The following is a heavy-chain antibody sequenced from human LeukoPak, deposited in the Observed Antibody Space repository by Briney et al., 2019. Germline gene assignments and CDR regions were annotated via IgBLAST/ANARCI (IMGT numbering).Heavy chain of an antibody. CDR2: INHSGST. CDR1: GGSFSGYY. D-gene: IGHD1-26*01. J-gene: IGHJ5*02. V-gene: IGHV4-34*01. Sequence: SETLSLTCAVYGGSFSGYYWSWIRQPPGKGLEWIGEINHSGSTNYNPSLKSRVTIPVDTSKNQFSLKLSSVTAADTAVYYCATYIVGATQAWGQGTLVTVSS. CDR3: ATYIVGATQA.